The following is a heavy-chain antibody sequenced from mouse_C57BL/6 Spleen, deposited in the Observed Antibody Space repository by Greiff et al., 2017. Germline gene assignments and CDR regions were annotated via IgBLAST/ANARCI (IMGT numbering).Heavy chain of an antibody. CDR1: GFSLTSYG. J-gene: IGHJ3*01. D-gene: IGHD4-1*01. Sequence: VQGVESGPGLVAPSQSLSITCTVSGFSLTSYGVDWVRQSPGKGLEWLGVIWGVGSTNYNSALKSRLSISKDNSKSQVFLKMNSLQTDDTAMYYCARANWDVGGWFAYWGQGTLVTVSA. CDR2: IWGVGST. CDR3: ARANWDVGGWFAY. V-gene: IGHV2-6*01.